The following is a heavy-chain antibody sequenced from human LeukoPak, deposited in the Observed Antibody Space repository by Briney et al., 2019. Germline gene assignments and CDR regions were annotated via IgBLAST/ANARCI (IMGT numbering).Heavy chain of an antibody. V-gene: IGHV3-7*01. D-gene: IGHD2-15*01. CDR3: ARSNLPLILAHNTPTDY. CDR2: IKQDGSEK. CDR1: GFTFSSYW. J-gene: IGHJ4*02. Sequence: PGGSLRLSCAASGFTFSSYWMSWVRQAPGKGLEWVANIKQDGSEKYYVDSVKGRFTISRDNAKNSLYLQMNSLRAEDTAVYYCARSNLPLILAHNTPTDYWGQGTLVTVSS.